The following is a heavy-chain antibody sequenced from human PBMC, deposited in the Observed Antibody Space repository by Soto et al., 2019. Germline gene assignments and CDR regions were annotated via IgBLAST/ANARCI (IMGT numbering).Heavy chain of an antibody. V-gene: IGHV3-73*01. CDR2: IRSKAKSYAT. J-gene: IGHJ3*02. Sequence: LRLSCAASGFTFSGSAMHWVRQASGKGLGGGGRIRSKAKSYATAYAASVKGRFTISRDDSKNTAYLHMNGLKTDDTAVYYCTRLQVDYYDSSGYPRDDAFDIWGQGTMVTVSS. CDR3: TRLQVDYYDSSGYPRDDAFDI. D-gene: IGHD3-22*01. CDR1: GFTFSGSA.